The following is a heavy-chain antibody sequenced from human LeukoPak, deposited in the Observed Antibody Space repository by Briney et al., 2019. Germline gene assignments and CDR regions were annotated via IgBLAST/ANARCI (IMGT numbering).Heavy chain of an antibody. D-gene: IGHD3-3*01. V-gene: IGHV4-39*01. J-gene: IGHJ4*02. Sequence: PSETLSLTCTVSGGSISSSSYYWDWIRQPPGKGLEWIGSIYYSGSTYYNPSLKSRVTISVDTSKNQFSLKLSSVTAADTAAYYCARLYYDFWSGYYTRTFDYWGQGTLVTVSS. CDR1: GGSISSSSYY. CDR2: IYYSGST. CDR3: ARLYYDFWSGYYTRTFDY.